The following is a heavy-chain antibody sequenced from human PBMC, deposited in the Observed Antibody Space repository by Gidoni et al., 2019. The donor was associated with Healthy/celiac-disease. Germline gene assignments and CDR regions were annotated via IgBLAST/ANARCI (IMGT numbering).Heavy chain of an antibody. J-gene: IGHJ4*02. CDR3: AKEEGKLTYYFDY. CDR2: ISGSGGST. V-gene: IGHV3-23*01. Sequence: GKGLEWVSAISGSGGSTYYADSVKGRFTISRDNSKNTLYLQMNSLRAEDTAVYYCAKEEGKLTYYFDYWGQGTLVTVSS. D-gene: IGHD6-13*01.